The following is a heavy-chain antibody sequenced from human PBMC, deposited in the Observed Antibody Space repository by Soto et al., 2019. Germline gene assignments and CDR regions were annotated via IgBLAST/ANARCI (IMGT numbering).Heavy chain of an antibody. V-gene: IGHV3-7*01. Sequence: GGSLSLSCAASGFTFTRHWMSWVRQAPGKGLEWVAIIKPDGSEIYYVDSVKGRFTITRDNAKNSLFLQMNSLRAEDTALYYCARDDVLCDGGRCYGIPLDVWGKGTTVT. CDR3: ARDDVLCDGGRCYGIPLDV. CDR2: IKPDGSEI. J-gene: IGHJ6*03. D-gene: IGHD2-15*01. CDR1: GFTFTRHW.